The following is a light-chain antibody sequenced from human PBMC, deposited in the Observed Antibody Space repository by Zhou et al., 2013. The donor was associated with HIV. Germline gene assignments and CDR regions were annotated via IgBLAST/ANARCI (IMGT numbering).Light chain of an antibody. V-gene: IGKV1-5*03. J-gene: IGKJ4*01. Sequence: TQSPGTLSASVGDEVTITCRTSQTVFDFLAWYQQKPGRAPRLLIYQASTLETGVPSRFSSSGSGNEFTLTITSLQPEDSATYYCQQFNSYPLSFGGGTKVQI. CDR2: QAS. CDR1: QTVFDF. CDR3: QQFNSYPLS.